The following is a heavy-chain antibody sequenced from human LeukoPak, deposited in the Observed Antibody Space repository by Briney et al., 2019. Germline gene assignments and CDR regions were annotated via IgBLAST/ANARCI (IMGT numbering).Heavy chain of an antibody. CDR3: AKWGDYDVLTGYYDSDY. CDR1: GFTFGDHA. D-gene: IGHD3-9*01. V-gene: IGHV3-23*01. CDR2: VSGRDTST. Sequence: GGSLRLSCTASGFTFGDHAMSWVRQAPGKGLEWVSAVSGRDTSTYYTDSVKGRFTISRDNSKNTLYLQMNSLSAEDTAIYYCAKWGDYDVLTGYYDSDYWGQGTLVTVSS. J-gene: IGHJ4*02.